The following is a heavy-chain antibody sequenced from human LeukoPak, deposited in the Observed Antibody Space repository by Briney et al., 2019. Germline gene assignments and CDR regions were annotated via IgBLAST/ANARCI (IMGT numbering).Heavy chain of an antibody. J-gene: IGHJ6*02. CDR3: ARGSRAYYYYDMDV. V-gene: IGHV4-59*08. Sequence: SETLSLTCTVSGGSISSYYWSWIRQPPGKGLEWIGYIYYSGSTNYNPSLKSRVTISMDTSKNQFSLKLSSVTAADTAVYYCARGSRAYYYYDMDVWGQGTTVTVSS. CDR1: GGSISSYY. CDR2: IYYSGST.